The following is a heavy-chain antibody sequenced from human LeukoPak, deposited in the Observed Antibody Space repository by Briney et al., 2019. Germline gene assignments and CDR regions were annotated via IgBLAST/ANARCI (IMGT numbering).Heavy chain of an antibody. V-gene: IGHV1-2*02. D-gene: IGHD6-6*01. CDR1: GYTFTGYY. J-gene: IGHJ5*02. CDR2: INPNSGGT. CDR3: ARGIAAQNWFDP. Sequence: ASVKVSCKASGYTFTGYYMHWVRQAPGQGLEWMGWINPNSGGTYYAQKFQGRVTMTRGTSISTAYMELSRLRSDDTAVYYCARGIAAQNWFDPWGQGTLVTVSS.